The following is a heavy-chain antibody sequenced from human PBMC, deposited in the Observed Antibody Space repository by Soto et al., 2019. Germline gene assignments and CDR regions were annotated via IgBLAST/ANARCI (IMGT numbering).Heavy chain of an antibody. CDR3: ARGSDGYNFGAVY. D-gene: IGHD5-12*01. V-gene: IGHV1-69*01. Sequence: QVQLVQSGAEVKEPGSSVKVSCKASGGGNLRDYRTTWVRRAPGQGLEWMGGIIHKLGSANYAQNFQGRVTITADESTNTVYMELRSLRSADTAVYYCARGSDGYNFGAVYWGQGTPVTVSS. CDR2: IIHKLGSA. J-gene: IGHJ4*02. CDR1: GGGNLRDYR.